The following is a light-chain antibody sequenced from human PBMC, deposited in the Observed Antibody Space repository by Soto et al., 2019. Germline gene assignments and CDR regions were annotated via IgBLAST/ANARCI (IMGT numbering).Light chain of an antibody. CDR3: QQHDSSPNT. CDR2: GAS. CDR1: QSVSSCY. V-gene: IGKV3-20*01. J-gene: IGKJ1*01. Sequence: EIVLTQSPGTLSLSPGERATLSCRASQSVSSCYLAWYQQKPGQAPRLVIYGASSRATGIPDRFSGSGSGTDFTLTISRLEPEDFAVYYCQQHDSSPNTFGQGTKVDVK.